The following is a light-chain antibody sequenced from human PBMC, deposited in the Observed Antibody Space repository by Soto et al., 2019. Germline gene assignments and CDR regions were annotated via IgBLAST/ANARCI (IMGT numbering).Light chain of an antibody. CDR1: SSNIGPSFD. Sequence: QSVLTQPPSVSGAPGQRVTISCTGSSSNIGPSFDVHWYQHLPGTAPKLLIYGNDNRPSGVPDRFSGSKSGTSASLAITGLQAEDEADYYCQSYDSSLSAVVFGGGTKVDRP. J-gene: IGLJ2*01. V-gene: IGLV1-40*01. CDR3: QSYDSSLSAVV. CDR2: GND.